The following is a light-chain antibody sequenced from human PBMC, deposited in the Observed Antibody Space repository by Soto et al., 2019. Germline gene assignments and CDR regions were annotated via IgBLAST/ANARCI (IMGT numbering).Light chain of an antibody. CDR2: GVS. CDR3: QQYNNWPQT. CDR1: QGVGSN. V-gene: IGKV3-15*01. J-gene: IGKJ1*01. Sequence: EIVMTQSPVTLSVSPVGSFTLCFMASQGVGSNLVWYQQKVGQAPRLVIYGVSTRATGIPARFSGSGSGRQFTLTISSLQSEDSAVYYCQQYNNWPQTFGQGTKVDIK.